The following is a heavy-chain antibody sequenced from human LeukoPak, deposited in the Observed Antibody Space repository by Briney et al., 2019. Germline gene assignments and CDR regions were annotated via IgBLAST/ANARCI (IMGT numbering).Heavy chain of an antibody. D-gene: IGHD3-10*01. V-gene: IGHV1-46*01. Sequence: GASVKVSCKASGYTFTSYYMHWVRQAPGQGLEWMGITNPSGGSTSYAQKFQGRVTMTRDTSTSTVYMELSSLRSEDTAVYYCARGRRVITMIRGVIDSLDYWGQGTLVTVSS. CDR2: TNPSGGST. CDR3: ARGRRVITMIRGVIDSLDY. CDR1: GYTFTSYY. J-gene: IGHJ4*02.